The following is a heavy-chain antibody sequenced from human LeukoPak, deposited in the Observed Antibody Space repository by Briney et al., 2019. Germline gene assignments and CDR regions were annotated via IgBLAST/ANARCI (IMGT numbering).Heavy chain of an antibody. CDR1: GYTFTGYY. Sequence: ASVKVSCKASGYTFTGYYMHWVRQAPGQGLERMGWINPNSGGTNYAQKFQGRVTMTRDTSISTAYMELSRLRSDDTAVYYCATQYIVATLTQRYYYYGMDVWGQGTTVTVSS. V-gene: IGHV1-2*02. D-gene: IGHD5-12*01. CDR3: ATQYIVATLTQRYYYYGMDV. J-gene: IGHJ6*02. CDR2: INPNSGGT.